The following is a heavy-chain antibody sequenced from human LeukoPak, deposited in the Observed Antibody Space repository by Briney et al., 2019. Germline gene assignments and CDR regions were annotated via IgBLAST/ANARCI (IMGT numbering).Heavy chain of an antibody. D-gene: IGHD3-22*01. V-gene: IGHV1-2*02. CDR1: GYTFTGYY. CDR3: ARDNRYYDSSGYYVG. CDR2: INPNSGGT. J-gene: IGHJ4*02. Sequence: ASVKVSCKASGYTFTGYYMHWVRQAPGQGLEWMGWINPNSGGTNYAQKFQGRVTMTRDTSISTAYMELSRLRSDDTAVYYCARDNRYYDSSGYYVGWGQGTLVTVSS.